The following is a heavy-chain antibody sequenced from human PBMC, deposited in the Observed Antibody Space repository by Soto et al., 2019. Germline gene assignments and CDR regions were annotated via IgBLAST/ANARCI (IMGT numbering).Heavy chain of an antibody. CDR1: GFTFSSYG. D-gene: IGHD3-3*01. J-gene: IGHJ4*02. CDR3: ARDKRDLRFLEWSYYFDY. V-gene: IGHV3-30*19. CDR2: IWYDGSNK. Sequence: GGSLRLSCAASGFTFSSYGMHWVRQAPGKGLEWVAVIWYDGSNKYYADSVKGRFTISRDNSKNTLYLQMNSLRAEDTAVYYCARDKRDLRFLEWSYYFDYWGQGTLVTVSS.